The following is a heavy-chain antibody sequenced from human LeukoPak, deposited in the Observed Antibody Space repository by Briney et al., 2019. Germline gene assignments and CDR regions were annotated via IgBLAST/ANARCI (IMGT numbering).Heavy chain of an antibody. Sequence: PSETLSLTCTVSGGSISSYYWSWIRQPPGKGLEWIGRIYTSDSTNYNPSLKSRVTMSVDTSKDQFSMKMTSVTAADTAVYYCARDLTVAGTGDWFDPWGQGTLVTVSS. CDR1: GGSISSYY. CDR3: ARDLTVAGTGDWFDP. V-gene: IGHV4-4*07. D-gene: IGHD6-19*01. CDR2: IYTSDST. J-gene: IGHJ5*02.